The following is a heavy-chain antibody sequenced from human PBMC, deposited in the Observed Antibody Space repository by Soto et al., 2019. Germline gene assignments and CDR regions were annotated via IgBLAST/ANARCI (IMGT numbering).Heavy chain of an antibody. Sequence: GGSLRLSCAASGFTFDDYTMHWVRQAPGKGLEWVSLISWDGGSTYYADSVKGRFTISRDNSKNSLYLQMNSLRTEDTALYYCAKDTTAMVNYYYYGMDVWGQGTTVTVSS. V-gene: IGHV3-43*01. D-gene: IGHD5-18*01. CDR2: ISWDGGST. CDR3: AKDTTAMVNYYYYGMDV. J-gene: IGHJ6*02. CDR1: GFTFDDYT.